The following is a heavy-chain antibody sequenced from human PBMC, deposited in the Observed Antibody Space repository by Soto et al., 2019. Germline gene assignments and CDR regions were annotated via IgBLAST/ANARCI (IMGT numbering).Heavy chain of an antibody. V-gene: IGHV3-11*04. J-gene: IGHJ6*03. Sequence: GGSLRLSCAASGFTFSDYYMSWIRQAPGKGLEWVSYISSSGSTIYYADSVKSRITINPDTSKNQFSLQLNSVTPEDTAVYYCSRGSWDDVSGHYYMDVWGKGTTVTVSS. CDR1: GFTFSDYY. CDR2: ISSSGSTI. CDR3: SRGSWDDVSGHYYMDV. D-gene: IGHD3-3*01.